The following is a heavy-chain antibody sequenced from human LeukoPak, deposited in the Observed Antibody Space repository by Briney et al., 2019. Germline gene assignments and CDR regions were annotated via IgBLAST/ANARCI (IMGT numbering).Heavy chain of an antibody. D-gene: IGHD6-19*01. V-gene: IGHV1-2*02. CDR3: ARGNALIAVAGVGDY. J-gene: IGHJ4*02. Sequence: ASVKVSCKASGYTFTGYYMHWVRQAPGQGLEWMGWINPNSGGTNYAQKFQGRVTMTRDTSISTAYMELSRLRSDDTAVYYCARGNALIAVAGVGDYWGQGTLVTVSS. CDR1: GYTFTGYY. CDR2: INPNSGGT.